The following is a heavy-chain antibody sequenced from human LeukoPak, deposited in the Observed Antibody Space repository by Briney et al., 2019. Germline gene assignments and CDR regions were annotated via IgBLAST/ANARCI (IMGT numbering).Heavy chain of an antibody. CDR1: GFTFSSYS. J-gene: IGHJ4*02. D-gene: IGHD5-12*01. CDR3: ARDGLEIVATTIRDGGFDY. V-gene: IGHV3-21*01. CDR2: ISSSSSYI. Sequence: SGGSLRLSCAASGFTFSSYSMNWVRQAPGKGLEWVSSISSSSSYIYYADSVKGRFTISRDNAKNSLYLQMNSLRAEDTAVYYCARDGLEIVATTIRDGGFDYWGQGTLVTVSS.